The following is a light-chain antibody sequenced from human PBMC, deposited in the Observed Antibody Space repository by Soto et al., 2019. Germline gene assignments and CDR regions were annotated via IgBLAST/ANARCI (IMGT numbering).Light chain of an antibody. CDR3: QQFNSYPLT. CDR2: DAS. Sequence: AIQLTQSPSSLSASVGDRVTITCRASQGISRALAWYQQKTGKAPDLLVSDASNLESGVPSRFSGSGSGTDFTLTISSLRPEDFATYYCQQFNSYPLTFGGGTKVEI. J-gene: IGKJ4*01. V-gene: IGKV1-13*02. CDR1: QGISRA.